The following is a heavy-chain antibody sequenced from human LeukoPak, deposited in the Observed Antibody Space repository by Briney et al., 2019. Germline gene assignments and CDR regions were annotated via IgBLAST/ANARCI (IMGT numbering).Heavy chain of an antibody. CDR1: GYTFTSYD. CDR3: ARGGPAAKNAFDI. D-gene: IGHD2-2*01. J-gene: IGHJ3*02. V-gene: IGHV1-8*03. CDR2: MNPNSGNT. Sequence: ASVKVSCKASGYTFTSYDINWVRHATGQGLEWMGWMNPNSGNTGYAQKFQGRVTITRNTSISTAYMELSSLRSEDTAVYYCARGGPAAKNAFDIWGQGTMVTVSS.